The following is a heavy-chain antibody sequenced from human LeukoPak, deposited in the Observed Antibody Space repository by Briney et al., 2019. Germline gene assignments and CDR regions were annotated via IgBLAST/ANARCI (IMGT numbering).Heavy chain of an antibody. D-gene: IGHD3-9*01. V-gene: IGHV1-8*01. Sequence: ASVKVSCKASGYTFTSYDINWVRQATGQGLEWMGWMNSNSGNTGYAQKFQGRVTMTRNTSISTAYMELSSLRSEDTAVYYCARGGLRYFDWLLTPNYNWFDPWGQGTLVTVSS. CDR1: GYTFTSYD. J-gene: IGHJ5*02. CDR3: ARGGLRYFDWLLTPNYNWFDP. CDR2: MNSNSGNT.